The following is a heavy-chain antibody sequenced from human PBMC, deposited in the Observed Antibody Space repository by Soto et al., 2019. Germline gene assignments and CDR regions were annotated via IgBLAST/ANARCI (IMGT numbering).Heavy chain of an antibody. CDR3: AREDVDTAMATYYFDY. J-gene: IGHJ4*02. V-gene: IGHV4-30-4*01. CDR1: GGSISSGDYY. Sequence: SETLSLTCTVSGGSISSGDYYWSWIRQPPGKGLEWIGYIYYSGSTYYNPSLKSRVTISVDTSKNQFSLKLSSVTAADTAVYYCAREDVDTAMATYYFDYWGQGTLVTVS. CDR2: IYYSGST. D-gene: IGHD5-18*01.